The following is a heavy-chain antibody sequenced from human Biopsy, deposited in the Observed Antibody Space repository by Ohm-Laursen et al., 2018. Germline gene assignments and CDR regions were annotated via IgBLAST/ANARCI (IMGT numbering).Heavy chain of an antibody. Sequence: VKISCNASGAIFSNYAITWVRQAPGQGLEWMGGIIPLFGAPNYAQKFQGRLTITADESKSTTYTKLSSLRSEDTAVYYCARLAQIYGDSPFDPWGQGTLVTVSS. D-gene: IGHD4-17*01. CDR1: GAIFSNYA. CDR3: ARLAQIYGDSPFDP. J-gene: IGHJ5*02. CDR2: IIPLFGAP. V-gene: IGHV1-69*13.